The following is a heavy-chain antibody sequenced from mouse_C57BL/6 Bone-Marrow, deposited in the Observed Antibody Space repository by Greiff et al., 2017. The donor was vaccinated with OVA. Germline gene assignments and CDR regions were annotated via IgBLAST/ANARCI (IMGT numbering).Heavy chain of an antibody. CDR1: GYAFSSYW. V-gene: IGHV1-80*01. J-gene: IGHJ2*01. CDR3: ARSALGTGY. Sequence: LQESGASVKISCTASGYAFSSYWMNWVKQRPGKGLEWIGQIYPGDGDTNYNGKFKGKATLTADKSSSTAYMQLSSLTSEDSAVYFCARSALGTGYWGQGTTLTVSS. D-gene: IGHD3-1*01. CDR2: IYPGDGDT.